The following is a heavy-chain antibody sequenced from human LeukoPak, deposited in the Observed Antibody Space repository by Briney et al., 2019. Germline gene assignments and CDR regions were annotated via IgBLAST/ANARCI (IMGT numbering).Heavy chain of an antibody. D-gene: IGHD6-13*01. CDR2: IDWDDDK. V-gene: IGHV2-70*11. CDR1: GFSLSTSGRC. J-gene: IGHJ6*02. CDR3: ARSTLGGYVDV. Sequence: KSGPALVKPTQTLTLPCTFSGFSLSTSGRCVSWIRQPPGKALEWLARIDWDDDKYYSTSLKTRLTISKDTSKNQVVLTMTNMDPVDTATYYCARSTLGGYVDVWGQGTTVTVSS.